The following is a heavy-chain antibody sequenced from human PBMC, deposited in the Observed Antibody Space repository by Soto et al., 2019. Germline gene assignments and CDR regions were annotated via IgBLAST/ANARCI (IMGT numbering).Heavy chain of an antibody. Sequence: SETLSLTCAVYGGSFSGYYWSWIRQPPGKGLEWIGEINHSGSTNYNPSLKSRVTISVDTSKNQFSLKLSSVTAADTAVYYCARAPPDDRVAFDIWGQGTMVTVSS. CDR2: INHSGST. CDR1: GGSFSGYY. CDR3: ARAPPDDRVAFDI. V-gene: IGHV4-34*09. D-gene: IGHD3-22*01. J-gene: IGHJ3*02.